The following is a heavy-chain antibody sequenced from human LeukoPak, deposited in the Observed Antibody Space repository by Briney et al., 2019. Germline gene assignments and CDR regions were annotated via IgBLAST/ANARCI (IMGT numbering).Heavy chain of an antibody. CDR2: IKQDGSEK. V-gene: IGHV3-7*01. D-gene: IGHD3-3*01. CDR3: AAQSGYYDFWSGYSPRPFDY. Sequence: GGSLRLSCAASGFTFSSYWMSWVRQAPGKGLEWVANIKQDGSEKYYVDSVKGRFTISRDNAKNSLYLQMNSLRAEDTAVYYCAAQSGYYDFWSGYSPRPFDYWGQGTLVTASS. CDR1: GFTFSSYW. J-gene: IGHJ4*02.